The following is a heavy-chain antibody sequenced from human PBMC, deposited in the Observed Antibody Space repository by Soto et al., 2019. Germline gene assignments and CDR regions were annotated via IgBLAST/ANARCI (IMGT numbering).Heavy chain of an antibody. CDR3: ARGDRGGFDL. CDR2: VHRDGTTT. V-gene: IGHV3-74*01. CDR1: GFTFDYYW. Sequence: EVQLVESGGGLVQPGESLRLSCAASGFTFDYYWMHWVRQAPGKGLVWVSRVHRDGTTTTYADSVKGRFTNSRDNARNTVSLQMSSLRAEDTAIYYCARGDRGGFDLWGHGTVVTVSP. D-gene: IGHD3-10*01. J-gene: IGHJ3*01.